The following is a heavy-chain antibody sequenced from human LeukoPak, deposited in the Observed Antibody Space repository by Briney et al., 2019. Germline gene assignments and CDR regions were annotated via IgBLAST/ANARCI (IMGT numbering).Heavy chain of an antibody. CDR3: AREDIVVVVAATFDY. V-gene: IGHV4-38-2*02. CDR2: ISNRGST. D-gene: IGHD2-15*01. Sequence: SETLSLTCTVSGDSVSRGYWGWIRQPPGKGLDYIGSISNRGSTYSNPSLKSRVIISIDTSKNQFSLKVNSVTAADTAVYYCAREDIVVVVAATFDYWGQGTLVTVSS. J-gene: IGHJ4*02. CDR1: GDSVSRGY.